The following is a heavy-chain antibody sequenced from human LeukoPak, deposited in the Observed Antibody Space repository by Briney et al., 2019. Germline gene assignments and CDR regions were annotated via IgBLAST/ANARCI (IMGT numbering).Heavy chain of an antibody. D-gene: IGHD5-24*01. CDR3: ARSDGYSFGS. V-gene: IGHV4-31*03. J-gene: IGHJ4*02. Sequence: PSQTLSLTCTVSGGSISSGGYYWSWIRQHPGNDLEWIGYIYYGGNTYYNPSLKSRVAISVDTSKNQFSLRLSSVTAADTAVYYCARSDGYSFGSWGQGTLVTVSS. CDR1: GGSISSGGYY. CDR2: IYYGGNT.